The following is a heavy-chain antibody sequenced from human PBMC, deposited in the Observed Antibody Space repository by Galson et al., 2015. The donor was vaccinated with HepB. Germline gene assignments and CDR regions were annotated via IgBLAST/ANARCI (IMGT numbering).Heavy chain of an antibody. CDR3: AKEVVNENYFDY. Sequence: SLRLSCAASGFTFSNYPISWARQAPGKGLEWVSAVSSGGDTTYYADSVQGRFTISRDNSKNTVYLQLNSLRAEDAALYYCAKEVVNENYFDYWGQGTQVTVSS. J-gene: IGHJ4*02. V-gene: IGHV3-23*01. CDR1: GFTFSNYP. CDR2: VSSGGDTT. D-gene: IGHD2-2*01.